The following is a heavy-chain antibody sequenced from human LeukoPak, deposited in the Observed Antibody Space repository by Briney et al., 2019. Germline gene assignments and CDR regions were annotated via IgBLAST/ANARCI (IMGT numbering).Heavy chain of an antibody. J-gene: IGHJ5*02. D-gene: IGHD3-9*01. CDR3: ARGYYDILIGYNWFDP. CDR2: IYPGDSDT. CDR1: GYSFTSYW. V-gene: IGHV5-51*01. Sequence: GDSLKISCKGSGYSFTSYWIGWVRQMPGKGLEWMGIIYPGDSDTRYSPSFQGQVTISADKSISTAYLQWSSLKASDTAMYYCARGYYDILIGYNWFDPWGQGTLVTVSS.